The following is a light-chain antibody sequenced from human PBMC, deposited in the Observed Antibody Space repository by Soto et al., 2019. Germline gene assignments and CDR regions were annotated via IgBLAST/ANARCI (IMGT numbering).Light chain of an antibody. CDR1: QDISNY. J-gene: IGKJ4*01. CDR2: DAS. V-gene: IGKV1-33*01. Sequence: DIQMTQSNSSLSASVGDRFTITCQASQDISNYLNWYQQKPGKAPKLLIYDASNLETGVPSRFSGSGSGTDFTFTIISLQPEDIVTYYCQQYDISPLTFGGGTNVAIK. CDR3: QQYDISPLT.